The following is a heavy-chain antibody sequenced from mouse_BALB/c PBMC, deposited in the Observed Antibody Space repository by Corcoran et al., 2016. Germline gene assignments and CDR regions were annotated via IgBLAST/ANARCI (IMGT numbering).Heavy chain of an antibody. CDR3: ARRGHYDYGSAY. J-gene: IGHJ3*01. D-gene: IGHD2-4*01. CDR1: GFSLSTSGMG. Sequence: QVTLKESGPGILKPSQTLSLTCSFSGFSLSTSGMGIAWIRQPSGKGLEWLAQIWRDDDKYYNPSLKSQVTISKDTSRNQVFLKITNVDTADTATYYCARRGHYDYGSAYWGPGTLVTVSA. CDR2: IWRDDDK. V-gene: IGHV8-8*01.